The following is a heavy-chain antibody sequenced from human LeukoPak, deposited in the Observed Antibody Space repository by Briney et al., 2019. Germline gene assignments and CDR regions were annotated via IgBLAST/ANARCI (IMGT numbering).Heavy chain of an antibody. V-gene: IGHV1-18*01. CDR3: ARDREERWHETELRI. Sequence: GASVKVSCKASGYTFTSYGISWVRQAPGQGLEWMGWISAYNGNTNYAQKLQGRVTMTTDTSTSTAYMELRSLRSDDTAVYYCARDREERWHETELRIWGQGTLVTVSS. D-gene: IGHD5-24*01. CDR2: ISAYNGNT. J-gene: IGHJ4*02. CDR1: GYTFTSYG.